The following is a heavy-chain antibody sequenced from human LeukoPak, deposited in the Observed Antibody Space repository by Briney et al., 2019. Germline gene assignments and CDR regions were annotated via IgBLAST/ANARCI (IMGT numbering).Heavy chain of an antibody. CDR3: ARAEYGCSGGSCLLDAFDI. J-gene: IGHJ3*02. CDR2: IYKSGST. Sequence: SETLSLTCTVSGGSISSGSYYCSWVRQPAGKGLEWIGHIYKSGSTNYNPSLKSRVTMSVDTSKNQFSLKLSSVTAADTAVYYCARAEYGCSGGSCLLDAFDIWGQGTMVTVSS. D-gene: IGHD2-15*01. CDR1: GGSISSGSYY. V-gene: IGHV4-61*09.